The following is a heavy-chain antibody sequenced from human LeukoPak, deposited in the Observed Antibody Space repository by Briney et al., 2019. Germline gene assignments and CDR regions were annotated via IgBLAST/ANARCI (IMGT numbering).Heavy chain of an antibody. CDR3: AREVVPSALGGAFDN. J-gene: IGHJ3*02. CDR2: INSDGCSA. CDR1: GFTFSIYW. D-gene: IGHD2-15*01. Sequence: GGALRLSPAAPGFTFSIYWMHSVRPAPGKGLVWVSRINSDGCSASYAGSVKGRFTISRDNAKNTLYLQMINLRAEDTAVYDCAREVVPSALGGAFDNWGQGTMVTVSS. V-gene: IGHV3-74*01.